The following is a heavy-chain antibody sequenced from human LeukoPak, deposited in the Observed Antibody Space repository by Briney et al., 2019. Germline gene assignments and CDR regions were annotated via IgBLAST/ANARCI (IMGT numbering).Heavy chain of an antibody. CDR2: IYTSGST. V-gene: IGHV4-4*07. J-gene: IGHJ6*02. CDR3: GRDRLGYDILTGPQGSYYYYGMDV. D-gene: IGHD3-9*01. CDR1: GGSISSYY. Sequence: SETLSLTCTVSGGSISSYYWSWIRQPAGKGLEWIGRIYTSGSTNYNPSLTSRVTMSVDTSKTQFSLKLTSVTAADTAVYYSGRDRLGYDILTGPQGSYYYYGMDVWAKGPRSPSP.